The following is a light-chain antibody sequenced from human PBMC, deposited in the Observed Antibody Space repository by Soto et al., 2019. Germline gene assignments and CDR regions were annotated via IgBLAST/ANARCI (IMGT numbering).Light chain of an antibody. CDR3: QVWDINTSMV. CDR1: NIGRKG. Sequence: SYELAQPLSVSVALGQTARITCAGDNIGRKGVHWYQQQPGQAPVLVIYTDTNRPSGIPERFSGSNSGDTATLTISRAQAGDEADYYCQVWDINTSMVIGGGTKVTVL. CDR2: TDT. J-gene: IGLJ2*01. V-gene: IGLV3-9*01.